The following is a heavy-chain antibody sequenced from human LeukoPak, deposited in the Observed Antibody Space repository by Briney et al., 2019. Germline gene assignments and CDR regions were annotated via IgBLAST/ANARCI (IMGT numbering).Heavy chain of an antibody. Sequence: GGSLRLSCAASGFPFSSYPMIWVRQAPGKGLEWVSTISGSGASIYYADSVKGRFTISRDNSKNMLYVQMSSLRAEDTAVYYCAKDTRPLGTQTQDFDHWGQGILVTVSS. CDR3: AKDTRPLGTQTQDFDH. J-gene: IGHJ4*02. CDR2: ISGSGASI. V-gene: IGHV3-23*01. CDR1: GFPFSSYP. D-gene: IGHD1-26*01.